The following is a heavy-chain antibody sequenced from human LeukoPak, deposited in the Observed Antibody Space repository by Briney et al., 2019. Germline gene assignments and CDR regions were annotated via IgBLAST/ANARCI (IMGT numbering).Heavy chain of an antibody. V-gene: IGHV1-46*01. CDR1: GYTFTSYY. CDR2: INPSGGST. Sequence: GASVKVSFKASGYTFTSYYMHWVRQAPGQGLEWMGIINPSGGSTNYAQKLQGRVTMTRDTSTSTVYMELSSLRSDDTAVYYCARELNGVCPFDYWGQGTLVTVSS. D-gene: IGHD2-8*01. CDR3: ARELNGVCPFDY. J-gene: IGHJ4*02.